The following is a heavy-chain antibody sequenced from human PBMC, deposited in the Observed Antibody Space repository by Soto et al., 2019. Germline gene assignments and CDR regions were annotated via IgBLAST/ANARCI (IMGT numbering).Heavy chain of an antibody. V-gene: IGHV1-58*01. CDR3: VRDLRVGGDY. Sequence: SVKVSCKASGFTFTNSAVQWVRQARGQRLEWIGWIVVGSGNTNYAQKFQERVTITRDMSTSTAYMGLSSLRSEDTAVYYCVRDLRVGGDYWGQGTLVTVSS. CDR2: IVVGSGNT. J-gene: IGHJ4*02. D-gene: IGHD1-26*01. CDR1: GFTFTNSA.